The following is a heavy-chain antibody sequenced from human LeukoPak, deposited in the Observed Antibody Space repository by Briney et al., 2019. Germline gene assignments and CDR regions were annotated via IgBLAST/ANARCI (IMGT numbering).Heavy chain of an antibody. D-gene: IGHD2-15*01. J-gene: IGHJ4*02. CDR2: IIYGGNT. Sequence: PSETLSLTCTVSGGSISSSAYHWGWIRQPPGKGLEWIGTIIYGGNTYYNLSLKSRVIIFLDTSKNQFSLKLSSVTAADTAVYYCARLWSTSCKGGSCPHQPNYWGQGTRVTVPS. CDR3: ARLWSTSCKGGSCPHQPNY. CDR1: GGSISSSAYH. V-gene: IGHV4-39*01.